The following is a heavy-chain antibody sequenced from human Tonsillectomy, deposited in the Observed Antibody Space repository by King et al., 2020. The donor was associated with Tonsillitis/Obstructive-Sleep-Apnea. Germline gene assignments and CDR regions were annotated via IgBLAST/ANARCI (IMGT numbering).Heavy chain of an antibody. J-gene: IGHJ4*02. V-gene: IGHV3-23*04. Sequence: VQLVESGGGLVQPGGSLRLSCAASGITFSSYAMSWVRQAPGKGLEWVSTISGGGGSTYYADSAKGRFTISRDNSKNTLYLQMNSLRAEDTAVYYCAKAMVQGIIITIFDSWGQGTLVTVSS. CDR2: ISGGGGST. CDR1: GITFSSYA. CDR3: AKAMVQGIIITIFDS. D-gene: IGHD3-10*01.